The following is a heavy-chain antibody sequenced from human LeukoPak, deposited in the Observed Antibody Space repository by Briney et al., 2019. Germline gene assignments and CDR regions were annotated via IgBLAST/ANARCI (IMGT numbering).Heavy chain of an antibody. J-gene: IGHJ6*02. CDR1: GFTFSSYA. CDR3: TTDYGSSTSSYYYYGMDV. V-gene: IGHV3-15*07. Sequence: GGSLRLSCAASGFTFSSYAMNWVRQAPGKGLEWVGRIKSKPYGGTTDYAAPVKGRFTISRDDSKNTLYLQMNSLKTEDTAVYYCTTDYGSSTSSYYYYGMDVWGQGTTVTVSS. CDR2: IKSKPYGGTT. D-gene: IGHD6-13*01.